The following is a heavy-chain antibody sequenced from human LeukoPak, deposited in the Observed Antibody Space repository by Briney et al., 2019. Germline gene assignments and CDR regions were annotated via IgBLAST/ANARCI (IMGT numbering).Heavy chain of an antibody. J-gene: IGHJ5*02. CDR2: INPNSGGT. CDR3: ARDWEWAVEFNNWFDP. Sequence: SVKVSCKASGYTFTGYYMHRVRQAPGQGLEWMGWINPNSGGTNYAQKFQGRVTMTRDTSISTAYMELSRLRSDDTAVYYCARDWEWAVEFNNWFDPWGQGTLVTVSS. D-gene: IGHD3-3*01. V-gene: IGHV1-2*02. CDR1: GYTFTGYY.